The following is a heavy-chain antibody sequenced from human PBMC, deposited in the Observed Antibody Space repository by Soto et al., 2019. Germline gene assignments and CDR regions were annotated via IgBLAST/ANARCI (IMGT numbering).Heavy chain of an antibody. J-gene: IGHJ4*01. D-gene: IGHD3-22*01. Sequence: QVQLVESGGGVVQPGRSLRLSCAASGFTFSKYTMFWLRQAPGKGLDWMAIISFDGTNKFYSDSVKGRFTMSRENFGTTLYLQMDSLRAEDTALYYCARDSYSFDGTGRSGGYFDLWGQGTLVTVSS. CDR1: GFTFSKYT. V-gene: IGHV3-30*04. CDR2: ISFDGTNK. CDR3: ARDSYSFDGTGRSGGYFDL.